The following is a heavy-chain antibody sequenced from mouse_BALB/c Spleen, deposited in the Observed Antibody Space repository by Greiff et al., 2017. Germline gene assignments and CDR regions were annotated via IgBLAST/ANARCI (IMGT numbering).Heavy chain of an antibody. Sequence: EVQLVESGAELVRPGALVKLSCKASGFNIKDYYMHWVKQRPEQGLEWIGWIDPENGNTIYDPKFQGKASITADTSSNTAYLQLSSLTSEDTAVYYCASYDGYYVSSWFAYWGQGTLVTVSA. V-gene: IGHV14-1*02. J-gene: IGHJ3*01. CDR2: IDPENGNT. CDR3: ASYDGYYVSSWFAY. CDR1: GFNIKDYY. D-gene: IGHD2-3*01.